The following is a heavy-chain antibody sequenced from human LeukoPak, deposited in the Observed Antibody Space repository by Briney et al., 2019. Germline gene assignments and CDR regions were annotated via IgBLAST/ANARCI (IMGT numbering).Heavy chain of an antibody. D-gene: IGHD2-2*01. CDR3: ARALGCSSTSCYWENNWFDP. V-gene: IGHV3-30-3*01. CDR1: GFTFSSYA. Sequence: GGSLRLSCAASGFTFSSYAMHWVRQAPGKGLEWVAVIPYDGSNKYYADSVKGRFTISRDNSKNTLYLQMNSLRAEDTAVYYCARALGCSSTSCYWENNWFDPWGQGTLVTVSS. J-gene: IGHJ5*02. CDR2: IPYDGSNK.